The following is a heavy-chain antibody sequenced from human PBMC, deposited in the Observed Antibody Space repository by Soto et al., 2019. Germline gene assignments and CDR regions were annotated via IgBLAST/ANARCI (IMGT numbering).Heavy chain of an antibody. CDR1: GFTFSSYG. D-gene: IGHD3-22*01. J-gene: IGHJ3*02. V-gene: IGHV3-30*18. Sequence: QVQLVESGGGVVQPGRSLRLSCAASGFTFSSYGMHWVRQAPGKVLEWVAVISYDGSNKYYADSVKGRFTISRDNSKNTLYLQMNSLRAEDTAVYYCAKGSTSDYDSSGYFAGDAFDIWGQGTMVTVSS. CDR2: ISYDGSNK. CDR3: AKGSTSDYDSSGYFAGDAFDI.